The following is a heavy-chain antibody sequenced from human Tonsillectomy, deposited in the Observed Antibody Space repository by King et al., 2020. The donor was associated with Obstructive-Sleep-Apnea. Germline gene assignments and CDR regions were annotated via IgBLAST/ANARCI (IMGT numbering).Heavy chain of an antibody. CDR1: GYTFTGYY. Sequence: AQLVQSGAEVKKPGASVKVSCKASGYTFTGYYMHWVRQAPGQGLEWMRWINPNSGGTNYAQKFQGRVTMTRDTSISTAYMELSRLRSDDTAVYYCARGGSYSYGYDAFDIWGQGTMVTVSS. V-gene: IGHV1-2*02. CDR3: ARGGSYSYGYDAFDI. CDR2: INPNSGGT. J-gene: IGHJ3*02. D-gene: IGHD5-18*01.